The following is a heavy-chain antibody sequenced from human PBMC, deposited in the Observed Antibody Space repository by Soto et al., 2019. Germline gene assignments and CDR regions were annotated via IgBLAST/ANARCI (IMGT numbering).Heavy chain of an antibody. CDR3: ARDTGYGSGSLRHFDY. CDR1: GGSISSYY. J-gene: IGHJ4*02. V-gene: IGHV4-59*01. Sequence: SETLSLTCTVSGGSISSYYWSWIRQPPGKGLEWIGYIYYSGSTNYNPSLKSRVTISVDTSKNQFSLKLSSVTAADTAVYYCARDTGYGSGSLRHFDYWGQGTLVT. CDR2: IYYSGST. D-gene: IGHD3-10*01.